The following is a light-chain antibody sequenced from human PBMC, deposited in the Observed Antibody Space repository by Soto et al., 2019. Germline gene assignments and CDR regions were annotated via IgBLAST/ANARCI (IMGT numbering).Light chain of an antibody. J-gene: IGKJ1*01. CDR3: QQTYSTPRS. CDR2: ATY. V-gene: IGKV1-39*01. Sequence: DIPMTQSPSSLSASVGDRVTITCRASQSIDTYLNWYQQRPGKAPKVLIYATYNLHSGVPSRFSGSGSGTDCTLTISSLQPEDFATYYRQQTYSTPRSFGQGTKGEI. CDR1: QSIDTY.